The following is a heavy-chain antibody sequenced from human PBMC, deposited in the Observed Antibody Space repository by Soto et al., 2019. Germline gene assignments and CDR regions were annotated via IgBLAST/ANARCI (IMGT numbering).Heavy chain of an antibody. CDR1: GFTFNSYW. CDR2: IKEDESEK. CDR3: ARPFGYCSGGSCYPFNY. V-gene: IGHV3-7*01. Sequence: PGGSLRLSCAASGFTFNSYWMTWVRQAPGKGLEWVANIKEDESEKYYVDSVKGRFTISRDNAKNSLYLQMNSLRAEDTAVYYCARPFGYCSGGSCYPFNYWGQGTQVTVS. J-gene: IGHJ4*02. D-gene: IGHD2-15*01.